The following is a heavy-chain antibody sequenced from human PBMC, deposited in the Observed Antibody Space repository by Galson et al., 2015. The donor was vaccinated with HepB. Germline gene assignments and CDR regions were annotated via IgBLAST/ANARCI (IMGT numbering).Heavy chain of an antibody. D-gene: IGHD3-22*01. Sequence: SLRLSCAASGFTFSNYSMNWVRQARGKGLEWVSSISSSSSYIYYADSGKGRFTISRDNAKNTLYPQMNSLRAQDTAVFYCQRGGYYGFYYYYGMDVWGQGTTVTVSS. CDR2: ISSSSSYI. V-gene: IGHV3-21*01. CDR1: GFTFSNYS. CDR3: QRGGYYGFYYYYGMDV. J-gene: IGHJ6*02.